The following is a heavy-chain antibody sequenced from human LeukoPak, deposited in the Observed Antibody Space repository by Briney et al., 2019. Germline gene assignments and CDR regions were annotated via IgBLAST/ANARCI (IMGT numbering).Heavy chain of an antibody. CDR1: GGTFSSYA. CDR2: IIPIFGTA. Sequence: SVKVSCKASGGTFSSYAISWVRQAPGQGLEWMGRIIPIFGTASYAQKFQGRVTITTDESTSTAYMELSSLRSEDTAVYYCARDFTMIDGQAFDIWGQGTMVTASS. D-gene: IGHD3-22*01. J-gene: IGHJ3*02. CDR3: ARDFTMIDGQAFDI. V-gene: IGHV1-69*05.